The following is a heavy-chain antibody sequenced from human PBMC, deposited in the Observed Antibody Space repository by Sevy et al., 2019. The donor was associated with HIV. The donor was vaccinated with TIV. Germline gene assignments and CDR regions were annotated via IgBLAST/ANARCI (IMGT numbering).Heavy chain of an antibody. Sequence: SETLSLTCTVSGGSISSYYWSWIRQPPGKGLEWIGYIYYSGSTNYNPSLKSRVTISVDTSKNQFSLKLSSVTAAVTAVYYCARVKGLELRLNWFDPWGQGTLVTVSS. J-gene: IGHJ5*02. CDR1: GGSISSYY. D-gene: IGHD1-7*01. CDR3: ARVKGLELRLNWFDP. V-gene: IGHV4-59*01. CDR2: IYYSGST.